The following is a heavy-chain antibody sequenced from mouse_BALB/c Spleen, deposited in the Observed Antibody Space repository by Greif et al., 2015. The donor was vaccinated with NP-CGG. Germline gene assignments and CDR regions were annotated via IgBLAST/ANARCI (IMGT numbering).Heavy chain of an antibody. CDR2: ILPGSGST. V-gene: IGHV1-9*01. CDR1: GYTFSSYW. J-gene: IGHJ3*01. D-gene: IGHD2-1*01. CDR3: ARGDGNYSWFAY. Sequence: QVQLQQSGAELMKPGASVKISCKATGYTFSSYWIEWVKQRPGHGLEWIGEILPGSGSTNYNEKFKGKATFTADTSSNTAYMQLSSLTSEDSAVYYCARGDGNYSWFAYWGQGTLVTVSA.